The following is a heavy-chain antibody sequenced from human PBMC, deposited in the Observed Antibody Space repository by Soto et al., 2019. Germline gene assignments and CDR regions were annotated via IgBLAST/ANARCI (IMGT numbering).Heavy chain of an antibody. CDR3: TRVSPDCSDGSCYPPN. CDR2: IRSNIYDGTT. CDR1: GFTFRDYA. V-gene: IGHV3-49*03. Sequence: GGSLRLSCVASGFTFRDYAISWFRQAPGKGLQWVSFIRSNIYDGTTEYAASVKGRFTISRDDSKAIAYLQINSLNTEDTGIYYCTRVSPDCSDGSCYPPNWGQGTLVTVS. D-gene: IGHD2-15*01. J-gene: IGHJ4*02.